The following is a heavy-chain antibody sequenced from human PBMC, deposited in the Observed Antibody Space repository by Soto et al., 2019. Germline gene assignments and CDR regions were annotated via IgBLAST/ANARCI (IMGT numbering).Heavy chain of an antibody. CDR3: ARSGARPGDYYYGMDV. Sequence: QVQLVQSGAEVKKPGSSVKVSCKASGGTFSSCAMSWVRQAPGQGLEWMGGIIPIFGTANYAQKFQGRVTITSDESTRTAHLGTRSLRSEDTAVYYCARSGARPGDYYYGMDVWGPGTTVTVSS. CDR1: GGTFSSCA. J-gene: IGHJ6*02. V-gene: IGHV1-69*05. D-gene: IGHD3-10*01. CDR2: IIPIFGTA.